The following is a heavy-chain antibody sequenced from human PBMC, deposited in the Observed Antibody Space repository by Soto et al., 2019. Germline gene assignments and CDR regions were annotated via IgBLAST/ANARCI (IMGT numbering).Heavy chain of an antibody. CDR1: GFSFEEYA. Sequence: EMRLVESGGALAKPGGSLRLSCEASGFSFEEYAMNWVRQGPGKGLEWVARISWNSGTTHYADSVKGRFAISRDNGKNLVYLEMNGLRIEDTALYYCAKDNLRSGLGNWFDPWGHGTWVSVSS. D-gene: IGHD6-19*01. CDR3: AKDNLRSGLGNWFDP. CDR2: ISWNSGTT. V-gene: IGHV3-9*01. J-gene: IGHJ5*02.